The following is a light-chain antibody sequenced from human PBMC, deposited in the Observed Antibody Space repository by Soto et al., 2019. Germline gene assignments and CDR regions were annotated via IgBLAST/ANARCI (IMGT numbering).Light chain of an antibody. CDR3: SSYTSSSTPWV. CDR2: EVS. V-gene: IGLV2-14*01. CDR1: SSDVGGYNY. Sequence: ALTQPASVSGSPGQSITISCTGTSSDVGGYNYVSWYQQHPGKAPKLMIYEVSNRPSGVSNRFSGSKSGNTASLTISGLQAEDEADYYCSSYTSSSTPWVFGTGTKVTVL. J-gene: IGLJ1*01.